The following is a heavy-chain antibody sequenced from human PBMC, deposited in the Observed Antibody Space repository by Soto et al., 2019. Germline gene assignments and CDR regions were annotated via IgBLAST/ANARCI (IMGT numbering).Heavy chain of an antibody. V-gene: IGHV3-11*01. Sequence: PGGSLRLSCSPSAFTFSDYYMSWVRQGPGKWLGWVSYISSSGGDIYYADCLKGRFTISRDNAKNSLYLLMNSLRAEHTALYYRPRGAKVSYNGVDVWGQGTPVTVSS. D-gene: IGHD6-6*01. CDR3: PRGAKVSYNGVDV. CDR2: ISSSGGDI. CDR1: AFTFSDYY. J-gene: IGHJ6*02.